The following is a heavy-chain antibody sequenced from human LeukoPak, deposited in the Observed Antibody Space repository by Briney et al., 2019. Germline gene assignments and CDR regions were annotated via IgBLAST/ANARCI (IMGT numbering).Heavy chain of an antibody. CDR1: GGSISSYY. V-gene: IGHV4-59*01. J-gene: IGHJ3*02. Sequence: SETLSLTCTVSGGSISSYYWSWIRQPPGKGLEWIGYIYYSGSTNYNPSLKSRVTISVDASKNQFSLKLSSVTAADTAVYYCARDGDPVYYDILTGYSIGAFDIWGQGTMVTVSS. CDR2: IYYSGST. CDR3: ARDGDPVYYDILTGYSIGAFDI. D-gene: IGHD3-9*01.